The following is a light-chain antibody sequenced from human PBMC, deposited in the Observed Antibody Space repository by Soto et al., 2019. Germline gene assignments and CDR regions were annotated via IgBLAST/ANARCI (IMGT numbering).Light chain of an antibody. CDR2: TDN. V-gene: IGLV1-44*01. CDR3: AAWDDSLNGVV. J-gene: IGLJ2*01. CDR1: SSNIGRNT. Sequence: QSVLTQPPSGSGTPGQRVTISCSGSSSNIGRNTVNWYQQIPGTAPKLLMYTDNQRPSGVPARFSASKSGTSASLAISGLQYEDEADYYCAAWDDSLNGVVFGGGTKVTVL.